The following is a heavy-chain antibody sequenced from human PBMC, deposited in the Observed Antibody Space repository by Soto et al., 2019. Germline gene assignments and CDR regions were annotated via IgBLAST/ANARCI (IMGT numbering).Heavy chain of an antibody. Sequence: QITLKESGPTLVKPTQTLTLTCTFSGFSLSTSGVGVGWIRQPPGKALEWLALIYWDDDKRYSPSLKSRLTNTKDTSKNQVVLTMTNMDPVDTATYYCAHRLIAVAEDWFDPWGQGTLVTVSS. J-gene: IGHJ5*02. V-gene: IGHV2-5*02. CDR3: AHRLIAVAEDWFDP. CDR2: IYWDDDK. D-gene: IGHD6-19*01. CDR1: GFSLSTSGVG.